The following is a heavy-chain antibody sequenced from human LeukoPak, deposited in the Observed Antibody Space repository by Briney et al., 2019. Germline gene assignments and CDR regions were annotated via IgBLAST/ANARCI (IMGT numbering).Heavy chain of an antibody. CDR3: ASLYYDLNFDY. V-gene: IGHV4-38-2*02. J-gene: IGHJ4*02. CDR2: IYYSGST. D-gene: IGHD3-22*01. Sequence: SETLSLTCTVSGYSISSGNYWDWIRQPPGKGLEWIGSIYYSGSTYYNPSLKSRVTISVDTSKNQFSLKPSSVTAADTAVYYCASLYYDLNFDYWGQGTLVTVSS. CDR1: GYSISSGNY.